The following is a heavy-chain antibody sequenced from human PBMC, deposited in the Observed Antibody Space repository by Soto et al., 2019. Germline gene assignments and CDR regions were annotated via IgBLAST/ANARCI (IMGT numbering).Heavy chain of an antibody. CDR1: GFNFSNHW. D-gene: IGHD3-10*01. J-gene: IGHJ4*02. CDR3: AKSSSGLRDYFDS. V-gene: IGHV3-74*01. CDR2: ITSDGKSK. Sequence: GGSLRLSCAASGFNFSNHWMHWVRQRPAEGLVWVSRITSDGKSKAYAESVKGRFAISRDTSKNTLFLQMDSLKTEDTAVYFCAKSSSGLRDYFDSWGRGTLVTVSS.